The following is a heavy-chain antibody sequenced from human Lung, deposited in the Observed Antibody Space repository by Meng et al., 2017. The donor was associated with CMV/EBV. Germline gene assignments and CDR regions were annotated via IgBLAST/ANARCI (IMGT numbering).Heavy chain of an antibody. CDR1: GDSITNHNW. Sequence: QGPLRESGPDLVKPSETLSLTCAVSGDSITNHNWWAWVRQPPGKGLEWIGEIPHRGSSAYNPSLKSRVSMSIDKSKNQFSLKLTSVTAADTAVYHCLRRSGGSVWGQGTLVTVSS. J-gene: IGHJ1*01. V-gene: IGHV4-4*02. CDR3: LRRSGGSV. D-gene: IGHD3-10*01. CDR2: IPHRGSS.